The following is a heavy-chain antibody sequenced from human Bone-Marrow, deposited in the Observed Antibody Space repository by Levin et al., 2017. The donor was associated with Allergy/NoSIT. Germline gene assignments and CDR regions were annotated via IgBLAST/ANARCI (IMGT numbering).Heavy chain of an antibody. J-gene: IGHJ4*02. CDR2: IYSRGGT. V-gene: IGHV3-53*01. CDR3: TGGPSGVRS. CDR1: GFTVSNNY. Sequence: GGSLRLSCAASGFTVSNNYMSWVRQAPGKGLEWVSLIYSRGGTNYADSVKGRITISRDSSKNTLYLQMNSLRAEDTAVYYCTGGPSGVRSWGQGTLVTVSS. D-gene: IGHD3-16*01.